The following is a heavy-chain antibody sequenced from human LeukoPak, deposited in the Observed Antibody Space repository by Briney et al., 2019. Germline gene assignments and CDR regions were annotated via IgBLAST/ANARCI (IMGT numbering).Heavy chain of an antibody. D-gene: IGHD4-23*01. Sequence: ASVKVSCKSSGYTFTSYYMHWVRQAPGQGLEWMGIINSSGGSTSYAQKFQGRVTMTRDMSTSTVYMELSSLRSEDTAVYYCASEPTVVTRYFDYWGQGTLVTVSS. J-gene: IGHJ4*02. CDR3: ASEPTVVTRYFDY. CDR1: GYTFTSYY. V-gene: IGHV1-46*01. CDR2: INSSGGST.